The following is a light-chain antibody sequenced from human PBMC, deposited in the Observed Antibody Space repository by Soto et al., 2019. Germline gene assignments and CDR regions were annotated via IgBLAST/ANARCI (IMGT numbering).Light chain of an antibody. J-gene: IGLJ3*02. V-gene: IGLV2-8*01. CDR3: SSYAGSNWV. Sequence: QSVLTQPPSASGSPGQSVTISCTGTSSDVGAYNYVSWYQQHPGTAPKLMIYEVSERPSGVPDRFSASKSVNTASLTVSGLQAEDEADYYCSSYAGSNWVFGGGTKLTVL. CDR1: SSDVGAYNY. CDR2: EVS.